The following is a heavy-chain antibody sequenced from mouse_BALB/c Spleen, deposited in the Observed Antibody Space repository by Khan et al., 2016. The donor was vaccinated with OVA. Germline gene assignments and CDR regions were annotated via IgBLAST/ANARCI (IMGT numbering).Heavy chain of an antibody. Sequence: QMQLEESGPGLVAPSQSLSITCTVSGFPLTDYALSWIRQPPGKGLEWLGVIWAGGSKYYNSALTSRLSISQDNSRSQVFLNMNRQQDDETAMYCGAKDPPYYAMDYWGQGTLVTVSA. CDR2: IWAGGSK. V-gene: IGHV2-6-5*01. CDR3: AKDPPYYAMDY. CDR1: GFPLTDYA. J-gene: IGHJ4*01.